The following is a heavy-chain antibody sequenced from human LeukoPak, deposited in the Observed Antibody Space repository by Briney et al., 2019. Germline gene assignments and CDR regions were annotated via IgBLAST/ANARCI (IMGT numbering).Heavy chain of an antibody. CDR2: ISSSSSYI. CDR1: GFTFSSYS. D-gene: IGHD5-12*01. Sequence: GGSLRLSCAASGFTFSSYSMNWVRQAPGKGLEWVSSISSSSSYIYYADSVKGRFTISRDNAKNSLYLQMNSLRAEDTAVYYCAKVKGYDRGLWNDAFDIWGQGTMVTVSS. CDR3: AKVKGYDRGLWNDAFDI. V-gene: IGHV3-21*04. J-gene: IGHJ3*02.